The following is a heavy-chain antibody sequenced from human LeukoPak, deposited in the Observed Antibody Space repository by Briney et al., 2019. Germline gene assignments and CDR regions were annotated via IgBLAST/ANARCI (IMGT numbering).Heavy chain of an antibody. CDR1: GFTFSHYS. J-gene: IGHJ6*03. CDR2: ITSSSSHI. CDR3: ARVMMGATVTTFHYYCMDV. Sequence: GSLRLSCAASGFTFSHYSIGWVRQAPGKGLERVASITSSSSHIYYADSVKGRFTISRDNAKNSLYLQMNSLRAEDTAIYYCARVMMGATVTTFHYYCMDVWGVGTTVTVSS. V-gene: IGHV3-21*01. D-gene: IGHD4-11*01.